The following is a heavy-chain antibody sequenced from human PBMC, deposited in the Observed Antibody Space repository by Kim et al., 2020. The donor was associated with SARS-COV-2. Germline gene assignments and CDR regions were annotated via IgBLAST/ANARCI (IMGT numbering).Heavy chain of an antibody. CDR3: ARRLPGELPIDP. CDR2: IYYSGST. CDR1: GGSISSYY. Sequence: SETLSLTCTVSGGSISSYYWSWIRQPPGKGLEWIGYIYYSGSTNYNPSLKSRVTISVDTSKNQFSLKLSSVTAADMAVYYCARRLPGELPIDPWGQGTLVTVSS. V-gene: IGHV4-59*08. J-gene: IGHJ5*02. D-gene: IGHD1-26*01.